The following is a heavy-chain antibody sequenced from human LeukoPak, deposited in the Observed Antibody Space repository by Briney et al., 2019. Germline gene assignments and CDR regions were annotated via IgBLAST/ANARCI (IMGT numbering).Heavy chain of an antibody. D-gene: IGHD1-26*01. J-gene: IGHJ4*02. CDR2: ISSSGSTI. CDR3: ARDSSGSYWN. Sequence: LSLTCTVSGGSISSSSYYWGWIRQAPGKGLEWVSYISSSGSTIYYADSVKGRFTISRDNAKNSLYLQMNSLRAEDTAVYYCARDSSGSYWNWGQGTLVTVSS. CDR1: GGSISSSSYY. V-gene: IGHV3-11*01.